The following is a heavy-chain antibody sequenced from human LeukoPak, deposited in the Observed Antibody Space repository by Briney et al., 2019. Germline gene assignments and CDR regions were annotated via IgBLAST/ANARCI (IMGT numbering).Heavy chain of an antibody. CDR2: ISSSCRQM. J-gene: IGHJ4*02. V-gene: IGHV3-21*01. D-gene: IGHD3-10*01. CDR3: ASPNSFGSGSYCPDF. CDR1: GFTFSSQY. Sequence: PGESLTPSCAVSGFTFSSQYTMWVRHPPGKGREWLAAISSSCRQMFYADAVEGGFNIYRHVAQHTLFLQMNSLIAQDTAVYYCASPNSFGSGSYCPDFWGRGTVVSVSS.